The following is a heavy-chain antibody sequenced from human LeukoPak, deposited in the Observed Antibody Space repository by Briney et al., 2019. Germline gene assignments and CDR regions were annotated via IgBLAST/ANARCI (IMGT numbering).Heavy chain of an antibody. CDR3: ARAGYCSGGSFYADGFDP. Sequence: SETLSLTCTVSGGSISSGGYYWSWIRQHPGKGLEWIGYIYYSGSTYYNPSLKSRVTISVDTSKNQFSLKLSSVTAADTAVYYCARAGYCSGGSFYADGFDPWGQGTLVTVPS. V-gene: IGHV4-31*03. D-gene: IGHD2-15*01. CDR1: GGSISSGGYY. J-gene: IGHJ5*02. CDR2: IYYSGST.